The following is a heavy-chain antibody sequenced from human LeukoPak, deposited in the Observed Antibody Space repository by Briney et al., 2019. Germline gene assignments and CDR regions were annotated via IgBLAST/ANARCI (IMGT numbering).Heavy chain of an antibody. J-gene: IGHJ4*02. CDR1: GGSFSGYY. CDR2: INHSGST. V-gene: IGHV4-34*01. CDR3: ATALPPKAQLVRGRYFDY. Sequence: SETLSLTCAVYGGSFSGYYWSWIRQPPGKGLEWIGEINHSGSTNYDPSLKSRVTISVDTSKNQFSLKLSSVTAADTAAYYCATALPPKAQLVRGRYFDYWGQGTLVTVSS. D-gene: IGHD6-6*01.